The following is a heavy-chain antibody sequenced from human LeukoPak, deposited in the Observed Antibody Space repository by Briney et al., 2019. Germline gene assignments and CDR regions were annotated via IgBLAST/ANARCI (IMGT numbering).Heavy chain of an antibody. Sequence: SVKVSCKASGYTFTGYYMHWVRQAPGQGLEWMGGIIPIFGTANYAQKFQGRVTITADKSTSTAYMELSSLRSEDTAVYYCARAGYCSGGSCYSAYYYYYYMDVWGKGTTVTVSS. CDR2: IIPIFGTA. CDR3: ARAGYCSGGSCYSAYYYYYYMDV. V-gene: IGHV1-69*06. CDR1: GYTFTGYY. D-gene: IGHD2-15*01. J-gene: IGHJ6*03.